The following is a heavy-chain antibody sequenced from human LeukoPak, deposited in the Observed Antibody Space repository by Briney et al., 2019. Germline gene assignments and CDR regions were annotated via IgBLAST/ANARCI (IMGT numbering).Heavy chain of an antibody. CDR2: MNPNSGNT. Sequence: ASVKVCCKASGYTFTSYDINWVRQATGQGLEWMGWMNPNSGNTGYAQKFQGRVTITRNTSISTAYMELSSLRSEDTAVYYCARGDYYDSSGYYGDAFDIWGQGTMVTVSS. D-gene: IGHD3-22*01. V-gene: IGHV1-8*03. CDR3: ARGDYYDSSGYYGDAFDI. CDR1: GYTFTSYD. J-gene: IGHJ3*02.